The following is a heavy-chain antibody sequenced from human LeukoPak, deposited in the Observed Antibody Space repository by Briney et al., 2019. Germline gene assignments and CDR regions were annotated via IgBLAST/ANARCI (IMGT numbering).Heavy chain of an antibody. J-gene: IGHJ6*02. Sequence: GGSLRLSCAASGFTFSSYSMNWVRQAPGKGLEWVSSISSSSSYIYYADSVKGRFTISRDNAKNSLYLQMNSLRAEDTAVYYCARAQEGYSYGLYYYYGMDVWGQGTTVTVSS. CDR3: ARAQEGYSYGLYYYYGMDV. CDR2: ISSSSSYI. V-gene: IGHV3-21*01. CDR1: GFTFSSYS. D-gene: IGHD5-18*01.